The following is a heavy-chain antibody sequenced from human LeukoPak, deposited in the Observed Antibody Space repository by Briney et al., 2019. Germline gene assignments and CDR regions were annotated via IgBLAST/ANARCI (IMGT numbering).Heavy chain of an antibody. V-gene: IGHV4-34*01. CDR2: IHPSGST. D-gene: IGHD6-25*01. CDR3: SRGSDESKTGDY. J-gene: IGHJ4*02. Sequence: SETLSLTCAIYGGSFSHYYWSWIRQPPGKGLEWVGEIHPSGSTSFNPSLESRVSISRDTSKNQFSLKLTSVTAADTAVYYCSRGSDESKTGDYWGQGTLVTVSS. CDR1: GGSFSHYY.